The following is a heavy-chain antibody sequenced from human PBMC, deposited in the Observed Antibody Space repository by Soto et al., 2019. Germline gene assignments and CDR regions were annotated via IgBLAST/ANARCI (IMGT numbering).Heavy chain of an antibody. Sequence: PGGSLRLSCAASGFTFSSYAMSWVRQAPGKGLEWVAVIWYDGSNKYYADSVKGRFTISRDNSKNTLYLQMNSLRAEDTAVYYCARTSERGRLTTVTPRKTGAFDIWGQGTMVTVSS. D-gene: IGHD4-17*01. CDR3: ARTSERGRLTTVTPRKTGAFDI. J-gene: IGHJ3*02. CDR2: IWYDGSNK. V-gene: IGHV3-33*08. CDR1: GFTFSSYA.